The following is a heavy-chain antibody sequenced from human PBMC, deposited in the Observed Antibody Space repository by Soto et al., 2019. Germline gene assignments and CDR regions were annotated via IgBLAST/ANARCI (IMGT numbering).Heavy chain of an antibody. CDR3: VRSPPRVAGRYYFDF. D-gene: IGHD6-6*01. J-gene: IGHJ4*02. Sequence: QVQLVESGGGVVQPGRSLRLSCAASGFAFSGYGMHWVRQTPGKGLEWVALIWYDGSNKYYADSVKGRFTISRDNSKNTLYLQMHSLSAEDTAVYFFVRSPPRVAGRYYFDFWGQGTLVTVSS. CDR1: GFAFSGYG. V-gene: IGHV3-33*01. CDR2: IWYDGSNK.